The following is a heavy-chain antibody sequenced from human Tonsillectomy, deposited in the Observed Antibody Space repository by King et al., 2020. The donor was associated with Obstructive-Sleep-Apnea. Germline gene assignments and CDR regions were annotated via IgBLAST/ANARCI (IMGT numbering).Heavy chain of an antibody. Sequence: VQLVESGGGVVQPGRSLRLSCAASGFTFSTYVMHWVRQAPGKGLEKVAVISYDGSNKYYADYVKGRFTISRDNSKNTLNLQLNSLSAEETAVYYCARNYDFWSGYYQLPCYWGQGTLVTVSS. CDR2: ISYDGSNK. CDR3: ARNYDFWSGYYQLPCY. V-gene: IGHV3-30*04. D-gene: IGHD3-3*01. J-gene: IGHJ4*02. CDR1: GFTFSTYV.